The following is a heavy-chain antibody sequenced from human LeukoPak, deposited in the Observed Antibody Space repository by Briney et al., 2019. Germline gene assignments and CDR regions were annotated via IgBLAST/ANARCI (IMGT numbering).Heavy chain of an antibody. CDR1: GFMLRDYY. D-gene: IGHD4-17*01. Sequence: GGSLRLSCAASGFMLRDYYMNWIRQAPGKGLEWVSYISSSGVTIYYADSVKGRFTISRDNAKSSLYLQMNSLRAEDTAVYYCAKEGGDYFDYWGQGTLVTVSS. CDR2: ISSSGVTI. V-gene: IGHV3-11*01. J-gene: IGHJ4*02. CDR3: AKEGGDYFDY.